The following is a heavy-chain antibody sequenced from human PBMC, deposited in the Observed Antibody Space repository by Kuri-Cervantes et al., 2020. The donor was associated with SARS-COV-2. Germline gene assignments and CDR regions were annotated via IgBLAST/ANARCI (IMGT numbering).Heavy chain of an antibody. CDR3: AREEEEGCSGGSCNQNWFDP. V-gene: IGHV1-46*03. D-gene: IGHD2-15*01. CDR1: GYTLTSYY. Sequence: ASVKVSCKASGYTLTSYYMHWVRQAPGQGLEWMGIINPSGGSTSYAQKFQGRVTMTRDTSTSTVYMELSSLRSEDTAVYYCAREEEEGCSGGSCNQNWFDPWGQGTLVTVSS. CDR2: INPSGGST. J-gene: IGHJ5*02.